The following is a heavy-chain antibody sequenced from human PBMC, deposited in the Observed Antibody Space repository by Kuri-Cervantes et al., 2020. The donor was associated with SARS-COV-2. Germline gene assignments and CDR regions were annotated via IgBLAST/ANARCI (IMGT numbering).Heavy chain of an antibody. D-gene: IGHD1-7*01. CDR2: IYYSGNT. V-gene: IGHV4-39*07. J-gene: IGHJ6*03. CDR1: GGSISSSSYY. Sequence: GSLRLSCTVSGGSISSSSYYWGWIRQPPGKGLEWIGSIYYSGNTYYNPSLKSRVTISVDTSMTQFSLKLSSVTAADTAVYYCARANCNYQIEIDYYYYYYMDVWGKGTTVTVSS. CDR3: ARANCNYQIEIDYYYYYYMDV.